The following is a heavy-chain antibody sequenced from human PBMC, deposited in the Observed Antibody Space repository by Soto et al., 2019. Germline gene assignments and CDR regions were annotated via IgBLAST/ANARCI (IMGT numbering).Heavy chain of an antibody. J-gene: IGHJ4*02. Sequence: EVQLVQSGGGSVQPGGSLRLSCAASGFTFTNYWMHWVRQVPGKGLVWVSRIDGVGAGTSYSDSVRGRFTISRDNAENMLYLPMNSLRAEDTAVYSCTTVFEYWGQGTLVTVSS. CDR1: GFTFTNYW. V-gene: IGHV3-74*01. CDR2: IDGVGAGT. CDR3: TTVFEY.